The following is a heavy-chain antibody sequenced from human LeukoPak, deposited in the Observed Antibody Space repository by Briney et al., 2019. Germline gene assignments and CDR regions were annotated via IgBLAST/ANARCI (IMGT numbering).Heavy chain of an antibody. J-gene: IGHJ4*02. CDR3: ARSRIAGDY. V-gene: IGHV3-7*01. CDR1: GFTFSSYS. CDR2: IKQDGSEK. Sequence: GGSLRLSCAASGFTFSSYSMTRVRQAPGKGLEWVANIKQDGSEKYYVDSVKGRFTISRDNAKNSLYLQMNSLRAEDTAVYYCARSRIAGDYWGQGTLVTVSS. D-gene: IGHD1-14*01.